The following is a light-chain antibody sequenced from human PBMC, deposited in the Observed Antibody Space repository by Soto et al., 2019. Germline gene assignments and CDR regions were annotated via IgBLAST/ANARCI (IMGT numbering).Light chain of an antibody. V-gene: IGKV3-11*01. Sequence: EIVLTQSPATLSLSPGERATLSCRASQSVTTYLGWYQQKPGQAPRLLIYDASNRVNGIPARFSGSGSGTDFTLTISSLEPDDFVVYYCQQRSNWPFTFGGGTKVEIK. CDR3: QQRSNWPFT. J-gene: IGKJ4*01. CDR1: QSVTTY. CDR2: DAS.